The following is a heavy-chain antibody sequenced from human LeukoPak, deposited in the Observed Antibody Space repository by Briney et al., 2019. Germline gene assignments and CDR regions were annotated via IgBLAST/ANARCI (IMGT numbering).Heavy chain of an antibody. CDR1: GGSISSNN. J-gene: IGHJ4*02. CDR3: ARLRHYESSEKDYFDY. Sequence: SETLSLTCSVSGGSISSNNCGWIRQPPGKGLEWIGTIFYDGSTYYNPSLKSRVTVFEDTSNNHFSLKLTSVTAADTAVYYCARLRHYESSEKDYFDYWGQGTLVTVSS. CDR2: IFYDGST. V-gene: IGHV4-39*02. D-gene: IGHD3-22*01.